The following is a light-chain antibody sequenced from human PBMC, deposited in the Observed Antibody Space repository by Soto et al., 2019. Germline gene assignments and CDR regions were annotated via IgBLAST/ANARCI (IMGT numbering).Light chain of an antibody. CDR1: QSVSSSY. J-gene: IGKJ4*01. CDR2: GAS. V-gene: IGKV3-20*01. CDR3: QQYGSSPLT. Sequence: EIVLTQSPGTLSLSPGERATLSCRASQSVSSSYLAWYQQKPGQAPRLLIYGASSRATGIPDRFSGSGSGTDFTLTISRLEPEDFAGYYFQQYGSSPLTFGGGTKVEIK.